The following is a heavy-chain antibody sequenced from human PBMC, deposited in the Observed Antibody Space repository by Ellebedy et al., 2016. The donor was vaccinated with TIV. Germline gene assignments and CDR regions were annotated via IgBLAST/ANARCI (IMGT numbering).Heavy chain of an antibody. Sequence: GESLKISCAASGFTFSCCAMSWVRQAPGKGLEWVSVISNSGDTTYADSVKGRFTISRDNSKNTLYLQMNSLRAEDTAVYFCARGLYSTFHIDNWGQGTVVIVSS. CDR3: ARGLYSTFHIDN. CDR1: GFTFSCCA. J-gene: IGHJ4*02. D-gene: IGHD2/OR15-2a*01. CDR2: ISNSGDTT. V-gene: IGHV3-23*01.